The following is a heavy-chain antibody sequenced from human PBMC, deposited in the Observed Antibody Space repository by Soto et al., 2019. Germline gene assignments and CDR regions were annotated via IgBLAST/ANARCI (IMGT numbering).Heavy chain of an antibody. CDR3: AADVIGVAGDFDH. V-gene: IGHV1-58*01. CDR2: IVVASGYS. Sequence: LVQSGPDVKKPGTSVTVSCKTSGFTFGSSAVQWVRQVRGQRLEWIGWIVVASGYSNVAQKFQDRVYLTRDLSTNTAFMELSSLTSEDSAMYYCAADVIGVAGDFDHWGQGTLVSVSS. CDR1: GFTFGSSA. D-gene: IGHD6-19*01. J-gene: IGHJ4*02.